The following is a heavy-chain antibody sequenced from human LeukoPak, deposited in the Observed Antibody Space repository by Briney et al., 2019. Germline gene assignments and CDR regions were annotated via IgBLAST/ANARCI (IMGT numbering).Heavy chain of an antibody. CDR3: ARHRMTRYCSSTSCPRWFDP. CDR2: IYASGST. D-gene: IGHD2-2*01. J-gene: IGHJ5*02. V-gene: IGHV4-39*01. CDR1: GASISSSSYN. Sequence: SETLSLTCTVSGASISSSSYNWGWIRQPPGKGLEWIGHIYASGSTNYNPSLKSLVTISVVTSKNQFSLKLNSVTAADTAVYYCARHRMTRYCSSTSCPRWFDPWGQGTLVTVSS.